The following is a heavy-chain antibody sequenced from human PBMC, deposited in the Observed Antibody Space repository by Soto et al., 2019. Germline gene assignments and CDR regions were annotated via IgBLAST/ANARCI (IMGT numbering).Heavy chain of an antibody. CDR3: ARDRGSESYYYYGMDV. V-gene: IGHV3-30-3*01. Sequence: QVQLVESGGGVVQPGRSLRLSCAASGFSFSNYALHWVRQAPGKGLEWVAAISYDASNKYSADSVKGRFTISRDNSKNTLYLRMNSLRADDTAVYYCARDRGSESYYYYGMDVWGQGTTVTVSS. CDR1: GFSFSNYA. J-gene: IGHJ6*02. CDR2: ISYDASNK. D-gene: IGHD1-26*01.